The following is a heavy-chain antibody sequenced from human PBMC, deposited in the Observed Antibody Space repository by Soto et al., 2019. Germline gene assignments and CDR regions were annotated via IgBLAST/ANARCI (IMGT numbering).Heavy chain of an antibody. CDR3: AREKAGAIDY. V-gene: IGHV3-13*01. D-gene: IGHD6-19*01. J-gene: IGHJ4*02. Sequence: PGGSLRLSCAASGFTFSNYDMHWVRQATGKGLEWVSAIGATGGTYYPGSVKGRFTISRENAKNSLYLQMNSLRAGDTAVYYCAREKAGAIDYWGQGTLVTVSS. CDR2: IGATGGT. CDR1: GFTFSNYD.